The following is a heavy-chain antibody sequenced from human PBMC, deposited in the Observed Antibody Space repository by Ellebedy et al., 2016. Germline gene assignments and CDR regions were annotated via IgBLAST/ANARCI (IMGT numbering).Heavy chain of an antibody. CDR1: GYIFSSCP. D-gene: IGHD3-10*01. V-gene: IGHV1-3*01. J-gene: IGHJ4*02. CDR3: ARGKEVRRLSLDH. CDR2: INAGNGVT. Sequence: ASVKVSCKASGYIFSSCPMYWVRQAPGQRLELVGWINAGNGVTKYSQRFQDRVTITSDTSASIVYMELNSLRSEDTAVYYCARGKEVRRLSLDHWGQGTLVTVSS.